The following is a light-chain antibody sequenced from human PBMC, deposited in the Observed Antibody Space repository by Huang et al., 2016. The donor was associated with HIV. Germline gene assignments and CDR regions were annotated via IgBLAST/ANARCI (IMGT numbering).Light chain of an antibody. CDR2: GMS. J-gene: IGKJ2*01. CDR3: QQYNDWPPT. CDR1: QSVSNN. Sequence: EILMTQSPDTLSVSPGERATLSRRASQSVSNNLAWYQQNPGQAPRLLIYGMSTRATGVPARFSASGSGTEFALTISSLTSEDFALYFCQQYNDWPPTFGQGTKLEI. V-gene: IGKV3-15*01.